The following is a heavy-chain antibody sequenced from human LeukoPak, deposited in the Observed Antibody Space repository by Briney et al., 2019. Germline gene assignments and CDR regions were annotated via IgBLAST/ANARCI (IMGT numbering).Heavy chain of an antibody. CDR3: AREKYGMDV. J-gene: IGHJ6*02. CDR2: IYYSGST. V-gene: IGHV4-59*01. Sequence: TAETLSLTCTVSGVSISSYYWSWIRQPPGKGLECIGYIYYSGSTNYNPSLKSRVTTSVDTSKNQFSLKLSSVTAADTALYYCAREKYGMDVWGQGTTVTVSS. CDR1: GVSISSYY.